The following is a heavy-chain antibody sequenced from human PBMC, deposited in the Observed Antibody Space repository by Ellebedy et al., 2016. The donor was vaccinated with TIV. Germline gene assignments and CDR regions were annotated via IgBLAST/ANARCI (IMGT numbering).Heavy chain of an antibody. D-gene: IGHD5-18*01. J-gene: IGHJ6*02. CDR2: IVPIFGTP. Sequence: AASVKVSCKASGGTFTTYAIHWVRQAPGHGLEWMGGIVPIFGTPDYAQRFQGRVTITADESASTAYMELSSLRSGDTAVYYCARGGHRYGYYFLDQWGQGTTVTVSS. CDR3: ARGGHRYGYYFLDQ. V-gene: IGHV1-69*13. CDR1: GGTFTTYA.